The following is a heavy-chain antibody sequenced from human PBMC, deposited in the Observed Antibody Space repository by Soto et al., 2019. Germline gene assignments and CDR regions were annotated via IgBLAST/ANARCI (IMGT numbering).Heavy chain of an antibody. J-gene: IGHJ6*02. D-gene: IGHD2-8*01. Sequence: PSETLSLTCTVSGGSISSGDYYWSWIRQPPGKGLEWIGYIYHSGSTYYNPSLKSRVTISVDTSKNQFSLKLSSVTAADTAVYYCARVPLVPHYYYGMDVWGQGTTVTVSS. V-gene: IGHV4-30-4*01. CDR1: GGSISSGDYY. CDR2: IYHSGST. CDR3: ARVPLVPHYYYGMDV.